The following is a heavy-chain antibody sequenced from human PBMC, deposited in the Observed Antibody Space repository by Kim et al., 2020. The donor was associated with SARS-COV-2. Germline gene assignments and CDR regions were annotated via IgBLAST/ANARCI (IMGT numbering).Heavy chain of an antibody. V-gene: IGHV3-30*03. CDR2: ISYDGSNK. CDR1: GFTFSSYG. CDR3: ATPSTRYFDL. J-gene: IGHJ2*01. Sequence: GGSLRLSCAASGFTFSSYGMHWVRQAPGKGLEWVAVISYDGSNKYYADSVKGRFTISRDNSKNTLYQQMNSLRAEDTAVYYCATPSTRYFDLWAVAPGSLSPQ.